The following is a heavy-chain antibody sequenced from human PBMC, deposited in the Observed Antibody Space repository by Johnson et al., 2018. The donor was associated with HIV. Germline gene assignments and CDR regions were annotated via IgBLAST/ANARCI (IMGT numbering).Heavy chain of an antibody. CDR1: GFTFSSYG. CDR2: IYSSGSA. Sequence: QVQLVESGGGVVQPGRSLRLSCAASGFTFSSYGMHWVRQAPGKGLEWVYVIYSSGSAYNADSMKRRFTISRANSKNTLYLQMNSLRAEDTALYYCAKGRMGASGSYNVWGQGTMVTVSS. D-gene: IGHD1-26*01. V-gene: IGHV3-NL1*01. J-gene: IGHJ3*01. CDR3: AKGRMGASGSYNV.